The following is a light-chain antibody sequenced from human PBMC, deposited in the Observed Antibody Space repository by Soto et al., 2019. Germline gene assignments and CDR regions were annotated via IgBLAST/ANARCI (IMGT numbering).Light chain of an antibody. CDR1: QGINHY. J-gene: IGKJ4*01. V-gene: IGKV1-9*01. CDR3: QHVYSYPLT. CDR2: GAS. Sequence: DIQLTQSPSFLSASVGDRVTITCRASQGINHYVAWYQQKPGKAPKCLIYGASALQSRVPSRFSGSGSWAEFTLSISSLQPEDFATYYCQHVYSYPLTFGGGTRVEI.